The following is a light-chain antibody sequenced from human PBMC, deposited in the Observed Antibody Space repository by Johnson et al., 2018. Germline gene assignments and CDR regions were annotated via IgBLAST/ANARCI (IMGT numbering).Light chain of an antibody. V-gene: IGLV1-51*02. J-gene: IGLJ1*01. Sequence: QSVLTQPPSVSAAPGQKVTISCSGSSSNIGNNYVSWYQQLPGTAPKLLIYENNKRPSGIPDRFSGSKSGTSATLGITGLQTGDEADYYRGTWDSSLSAGNVFGTGTKVTGL. CDR3: GTWDSSLSAGNV. CDR2: ENN. CDR1: SSNIGNNY.